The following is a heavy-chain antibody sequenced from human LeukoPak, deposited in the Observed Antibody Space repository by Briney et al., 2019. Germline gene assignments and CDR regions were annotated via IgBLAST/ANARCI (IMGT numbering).Heavy chain of an antibody. J-gene: IGHJ6*04. D-gene: IGHD3-3*01. Sequence: PGGSLRLSCAASGFTFSSFWMHWVRQVPGKGLEWVSAISGSGGSTYYADSVKGRFTISRDNSKNTLYLQMNSLRAEDTAVYYCTRPVEWSVFVDVWGKGTTVTVSS. CDR1: GFTFSSFW. CDR2: ISGSGGST. V-gene: IGHV3-23*01. CDR3: TRPVEWSVFVDV.